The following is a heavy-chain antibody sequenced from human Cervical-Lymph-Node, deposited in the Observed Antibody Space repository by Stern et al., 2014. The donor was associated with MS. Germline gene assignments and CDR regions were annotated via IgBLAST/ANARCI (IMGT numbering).Heavy chain of an antibody. V-gene: IGHV1-24*01. J-gene: IGHJ4*02. CDR3: ATEAQWELRGYFDY. Sequence: QVQLVQSGTEVKKPGASVKVSCKVSGLTLTDLSMHWVRQAPGKGLEWMGGFHPEAGEPVYAQKFQDRVTMTEDTSTDTAYMELSSLRSEVTAVYRCATEAQWELRGYFDYWGQGTLVTVSS. CDR1: GLTLTDLS. CDR2: FHPEAGEP. D-gene: IGHD1-26*01.